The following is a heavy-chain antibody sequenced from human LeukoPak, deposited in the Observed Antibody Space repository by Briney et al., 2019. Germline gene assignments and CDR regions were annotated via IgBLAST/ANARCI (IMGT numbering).Heavy chain of an antibody. Sequence: NPSETLSLTCTVSGGSISSYYWSWIRQPPGKGLEWIGYIYYSGSTNYNPSLKSRVTISVDTSKNQFSLKLSSVTAADTAVYYCARGVLGSHGPWGIWGRYCSSTSCRYYYYYMDVWGKGTTVTISS. V-gene: IGHV4-59*01. CDR3: ARGVLGSHGPWGIWGRYCSSTSCRYYYYYMDV. J-gene: IGHJ6*03. D-gene: IGHD2-2*01. CDR1: GGSISSYY. CDR2: IYYSGST.